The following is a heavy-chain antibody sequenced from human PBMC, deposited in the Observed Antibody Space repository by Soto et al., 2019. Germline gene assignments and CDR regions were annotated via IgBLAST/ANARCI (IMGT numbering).Heavy chain of an antibody. CDR1: GGSISSNSYY. D-gene: IGHD5-18*01. CDR3: ARRSPLGYGNPYDH. V-gene: IGHV4-39*01. J-gene: IGHJ5*02. CDR2: IYHRGST. Sequence: SETLSLTCTVSGGSISSNSYYWDWIRQPPGKGLDWIGSIYHRGSTYYNPSLKSRVAISVDPSTNQFSLTLTSVTAADTAVYYCARRSPLGYGNPYDHWGKGTLVTVSS.